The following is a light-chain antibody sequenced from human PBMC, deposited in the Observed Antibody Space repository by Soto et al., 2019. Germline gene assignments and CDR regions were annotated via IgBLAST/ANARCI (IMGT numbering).Light chain of an antibody. V-gene: IGKV3-15*01. CDR1: QSVYSN. J-gene: IGKJ5*01. CDR2: RAS. CDR3: QHYQNLWA. Sequence: EIVMTQSPATLSVSPGERATLSCRASQSVYSNVAWYQQRPGQAPRLLIYRASTRATGIPARFSDSGSGTEFTPTISSLQSEDFAVYYCQHYQNLWAFGQGTRLE.